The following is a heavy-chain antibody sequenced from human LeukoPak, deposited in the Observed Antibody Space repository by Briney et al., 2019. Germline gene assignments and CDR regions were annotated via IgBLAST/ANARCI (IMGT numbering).Heavy chain of an antibody. CDR3: ARDRGKDYFDS. Sequence: PGGSLRLSCTTSGLTFTGHGFHWLRQVVGKRLEWVAFVRNDGSDTYHANSVKGRFSVSRDDSKNTLYLQMNSLRPEDTAIYYCARDRGKDYFDSWGQGTQVTVSS. CDR1: GLTFTGHG. CDR2: VRNDGSDT. V-gene: IGHV3-30*02. J-gene: IGHJ4*02. D-gene: IGHD4-23*01.